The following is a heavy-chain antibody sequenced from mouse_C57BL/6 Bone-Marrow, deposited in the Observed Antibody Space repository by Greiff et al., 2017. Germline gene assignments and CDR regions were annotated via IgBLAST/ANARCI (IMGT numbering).Heavy chain of an antibody. Sequence: QVQLQQPGAELVMPGASVKLSCKASGYTFTSYWMHWVKQRPGQGLEWIGEIVPSDSYTNYNQKFMGKSTLTVDKSSSTASMQLSSLTSEDSAVYYCARDWYFDYWGQGTTLTVSS. J-gene: IGHJ2*01. CDR3: ARDWYFDY. CDR2: IVPSDSYT. D-gene: IGHD4-1*01. CDR1: GYTFTSYW. V-gene: IGHV1-69*01.